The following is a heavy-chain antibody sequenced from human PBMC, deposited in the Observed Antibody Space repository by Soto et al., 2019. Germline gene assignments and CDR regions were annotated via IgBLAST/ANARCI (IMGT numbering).Heavy chain of an antibody. J-gene: IGHJ4*02. Sequence: ASVKVSCKASGYTFISYGITWVRQAPGQGLEWMGWISAYNGNTNYAQKLQGRVTMTTDTSTSTAYMELRSLRSDDTAVYYCARDAYSYGYCDYWGQGTLVTVSS. CDR3: ARDAYSYGYCDY. CDR1: GYTFISYG. D-gene: IGHD5-18*01. CDR2: ISAYNGNT. V-gene: IGHV1-18*01.